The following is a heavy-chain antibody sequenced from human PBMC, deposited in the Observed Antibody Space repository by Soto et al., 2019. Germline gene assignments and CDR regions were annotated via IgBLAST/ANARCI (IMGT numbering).Heavy chain of an antibody. D-gene: IGHD4-17*01. CDR3: ARVTRVITLAGVFDI. CDR1: GGSISSYY. CDR2: IYYSGST. V-gene: IGHV4-59*01. J-gene: IGHJ3*02. Sequence: PSETLSLTCTVSGGSISSYYWSWIRQPPGKGLEWIGYIYYSGSTNYNPSLKSRVTISVDTSKNQFSLKLSSVTAADTAVYYCARVTRVITLAGVFDIGGKGKRVTVS.